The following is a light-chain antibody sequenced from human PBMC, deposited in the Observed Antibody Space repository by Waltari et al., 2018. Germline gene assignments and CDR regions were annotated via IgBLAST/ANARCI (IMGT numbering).Light chain of an antibody. CDR1: QRISSY. CDR3: QQYKSYKT. V-gene: IGKV1-8*01. CDR2: AAS. Sequence: AIRITQSPSSLSASTGDRVTITCRASQRISSYLAWYQQKPGKAPKVLIYAASTLQSGVPSRFSGSGSGTDFTLTISSLQPDDFATYYCQQYKSYKTFGQGTRVEIK. J-gene: IGKJ1*01.